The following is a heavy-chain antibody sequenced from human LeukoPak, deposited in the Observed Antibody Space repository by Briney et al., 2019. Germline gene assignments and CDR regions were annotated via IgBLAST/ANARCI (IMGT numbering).Heavy chain of an antibody. V-gene: IGHV4-59*01. CDR2: IYYSGST. J-gene: IGHJ3*02. CDR3: ARGHCSGGSCYSDAFDI. D-gene: IGHD2-15*01. CDR1: GGSISGSY. Sequence: PSETLSLTCTVSGGSISGSYWSWIRQPPGKGLDGMGDIYYSGSTNYTPSLKSRVTISVDTSKNQFSLKLSSVTAADTAVYYCARGHCSGGSCYSDAFDIWGQGTMVTVSS.